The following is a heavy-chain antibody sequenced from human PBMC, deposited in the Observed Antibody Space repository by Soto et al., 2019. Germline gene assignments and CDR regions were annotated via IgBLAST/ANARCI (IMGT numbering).Heavy chain of an antibody. J-gene: IGHJ4*01. D-gene: IGHD4-17*01. CDR3: ARVGYGDLDK. CDR2: VTLSGDYT. CDR1: GFSFTSYA. Sequence: EVNLLESGGGLLQPGGSLRLSCVASGFSFTSYAMAWVRQAPGMGLEWVCTVTLSGDYTYYADPVKGRFTISRDNSKNTVYLQLGSLRADYTAVYYCARVGYGDLDKWGHGTWVTISS. V-gene: IGHV3-23*01.